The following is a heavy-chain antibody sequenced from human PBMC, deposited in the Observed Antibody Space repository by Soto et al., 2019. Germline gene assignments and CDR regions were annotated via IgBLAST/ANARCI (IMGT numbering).Heavy chain of an antibody. Sequence: SETLSLTCAVSGGSISSGGYSWSWIRQPPGKGLEWIGYIYHSGSTYYNPSLKSRVTISVDTSKNQFSLRLSSVTAADTAVYYCARGYGRNFDYWGQGTLVTVSS. J-gene: IGHJ4*02. D-gene: IGHD5-18*01. CDR3: ARGYGRNFDY. CDR1: GGSISSGGYS. CDR2: IYHSGST. V-gene: IGHV4-30-2*01.